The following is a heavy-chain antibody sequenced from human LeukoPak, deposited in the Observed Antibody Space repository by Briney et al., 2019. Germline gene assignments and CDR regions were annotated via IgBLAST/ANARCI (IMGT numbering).Heavy chain of an antibody. CDR3: TRGGGLDY. CDR1: GFTFGDYA. CDR2: IRSKAYGGTT. V-gene: IGHV3-49*04. D-gene: IGHD2-15*01. Sequence: GGSLRLSCTASGFTFGDYAMSWVRQAPGKGLEWVGFIRSKAYGGTTEYAASVKGRFTISRDDSKSIAYLQMNSLKTEDTAVYKCTRGGGLDYWGQGTLVTVSS. J-gene: IGHJ4*02.